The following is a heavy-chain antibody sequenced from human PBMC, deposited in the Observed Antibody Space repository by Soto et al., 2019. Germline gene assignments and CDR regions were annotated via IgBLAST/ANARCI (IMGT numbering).Heavy chain of an antibody. CDR1: GFTFSSYS. J-gene: IGHJ3*02. CDR2: ISSSSSYI. Sequence: EVQLVESGGGLVKPGGSLRLSCAASGFTFSSYSMNWVRQAPGKGLEWVSSISSSSSYIYYADSVKGRFTISRDNAKNSLYLQMNSLRAEDTAVYYCARDFWTVDILTGQGAFDIWGQGTMVTVSS. D-gene: IGHD3-9*01. CDR3: ARDFWTVDILTGQGAFDI. V-gene: IGHV3-21*01.